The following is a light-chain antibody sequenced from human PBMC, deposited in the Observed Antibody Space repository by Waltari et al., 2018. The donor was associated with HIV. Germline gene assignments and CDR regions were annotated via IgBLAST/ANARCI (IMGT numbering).Light chain of an antibody. CDR2: KAS. Sequence: IQVPPPPSTLSASVGDRVAITCRASQTISDWVAWYQQKPGKAPKLLIYKASNLQSGVPSRFSGGGSGTEFTLTIGSLHADDCAAYCCQQYNSVSRTLGGGTKVESK. V-gene: IGKV1-5*03. CDR1: QTISDW. CDR3: QQYNSVSRT. J-gene: IGKJ4*01.